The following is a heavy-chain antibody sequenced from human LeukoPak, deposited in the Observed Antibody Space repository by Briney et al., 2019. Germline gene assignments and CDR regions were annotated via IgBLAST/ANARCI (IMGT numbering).Heavy chain of an antibody. CDR1: GGSIISYY. Sequence: SETLSLTCTVSGGSIISYYWSWIRQPPGKGLEWIGYIYYSGSTNYNPSLQSRVTISVDTSKNQFSLKLSSVTAADTAVYYCARGVEYSSSSSGYWGQGTLVTVSS. D-gene: IGHD6-6*01. CDR2: IYYSGST. CDR3: ARGVEYSSSSSGY. J-gene: IGHJ4*02. V-gene: IGHV4-59*01.